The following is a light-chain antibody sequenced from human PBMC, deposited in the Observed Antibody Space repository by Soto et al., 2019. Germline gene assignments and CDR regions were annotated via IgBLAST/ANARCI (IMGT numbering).Light chain of an antibody. Sequence: DIQMTQSPSTLSASVGDRVTITCRASQSISNWLAWYQQKPGKAPKLLIYKASSLESGVPSRFSGSGSGTEFTFTISSLQPDDFATFYCQQDNSVSLLTFGGGTKVEVK. CDR1: QSISNW. V-gene: IGKV1-5*03. CDR2: KAS. CDR3: QQDNSVSLLT. J-gene: IGKJ4*01.